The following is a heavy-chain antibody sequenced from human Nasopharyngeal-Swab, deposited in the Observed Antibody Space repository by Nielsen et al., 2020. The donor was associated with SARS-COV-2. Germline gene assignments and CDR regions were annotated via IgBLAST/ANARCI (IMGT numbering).Heavy chain of an antibody. V-gene: IGHV4-39*01. CDR2: IYYSGST. CDR3: ARLVGPTMIVVVISPDWYFDL. D-gene: IGHD3-22*01. J-gene: IGHJ2*01. CDR1: GGSISSSSYY. Sequence: SETLSLTCTVSGGSISSSSYYWGWIRQPPGKGLEWIGRIYYSGSTYYNPSLKSRVTISVDTSKNQFSLKLSSVTAADTAVYYCARLVGPTMIVVVISPDWYFDLWGRGTLVTVSS.